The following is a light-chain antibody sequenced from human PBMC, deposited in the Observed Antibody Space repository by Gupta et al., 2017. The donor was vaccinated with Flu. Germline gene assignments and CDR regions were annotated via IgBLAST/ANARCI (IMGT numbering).Light chain of an antibody. V-gene: IGKV1-39*01. CDR1: QTIKTY. CDR2: DTF. CDR3: QQSNIIPRT. J-gene: IGKJ4*01. Sequence: DIQMTQSPSSLSASVGDRVTITCRATQTIKTYLNWYQHKPGKTPRLLIHDTFNLESGVPSRFSGSGSGTEFTLTITSLQPEDFATYYCQQSNIIPRTFGQGTKVEIK.